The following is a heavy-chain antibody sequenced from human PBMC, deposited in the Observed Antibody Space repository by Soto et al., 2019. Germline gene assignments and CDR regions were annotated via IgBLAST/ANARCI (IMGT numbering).Heavy chain of an antibody. CDR2: ISGSGGST. Sequence: GGSLRLSCPASVFPFSSYAMSWVRQAPGKGLEWVSAISGSGGSTYYADSVKGRFTISRDNSKNTLYLQMNSLRPEDTAVYYCAKVVYYDILTGYLGYWGQGTLVTLAS. V-gene: IGHV3-23*01. D-gene: IGHD3-9*01. J-gene: IGHJ4*02. CDR3: AKVVYYDILTGYLGY. CDR1: VFPFSSYA.